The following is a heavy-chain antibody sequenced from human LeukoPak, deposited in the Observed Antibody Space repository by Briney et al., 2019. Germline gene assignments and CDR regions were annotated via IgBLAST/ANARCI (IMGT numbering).Heavy chain of an antibody. CDR2: ISSSSSYI. CDR3: ARRGSTTIFGVAP. CDR1: GFTFSSYS. Sequence: GGSLRLSCAASGFTFSSYSMNWVRQAPGKGLEWVSSISSSSSYIYYADSVKGRFTISRDNAKNSLYLQMNSLRAEDTAVYYCARRGSTTIFGVAPGGQGTLVTVSS. D-gene: IGHD3-3*01. V-gene: IGHV3-21*01. J-gene: IGHJ5*02.